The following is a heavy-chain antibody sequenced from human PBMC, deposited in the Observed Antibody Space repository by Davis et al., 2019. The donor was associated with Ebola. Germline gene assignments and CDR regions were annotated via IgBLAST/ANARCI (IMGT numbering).Heavy chain of an antibody. CDR3: ARRSRGATCGGDCPRDY. V-gene: IGHV4-34*01. J-gene: IGHJ4*02. Sequence: MPSETLSPTRPLYGGSFSGYYWGWARPSPGKGLEWIWGIQLSGTPNYNPSLKSRATISLETSNNQFSLNLSSVTAADTAVYYCARRSRGATCGGDCPRDYWGQGTLVTVSS. CDR2: IQLSGTP. D-gene: IGHD2-21*02. CDR1: GGSFSGYY.